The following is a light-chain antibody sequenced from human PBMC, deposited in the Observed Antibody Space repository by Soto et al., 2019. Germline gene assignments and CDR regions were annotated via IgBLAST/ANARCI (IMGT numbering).Light chain of an antibody. V-gene: IGKV3-20*01. CDR1: QSVPNSY. J-gene: IGKJ1*01. CDR3: QQYGATPWT. CDR2: GAS. Sequence: EIVLTQSPDTLSLSPGERVTLSLRATQSVPNSYLAWFQQKPGQAPRILIHGASYRATGTPDRFSGSGSGTDFTLTISRLEPEDCEVYYCQQYGATPWTFGQGPKLDIK.